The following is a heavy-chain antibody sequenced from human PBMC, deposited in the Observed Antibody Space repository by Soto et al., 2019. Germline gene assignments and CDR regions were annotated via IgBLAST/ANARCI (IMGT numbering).Heavy chain of an antibody. CDR2: IIPIFGTA. D-gene: IGHD1-26*01. V-gene: IGHV1-69*01. CDR3: ASAGGGRSYQTKDAFDI. Sequence: QVQLVQSGAEVKKPGSSVKVSCKASGGTFSSYAISWVRQAPGQGLEWMGGIIPIFGTANYAQKFQGRVTITADESTSTAYMELSSVRSEDTAVYYCASAGGGRSYQTKDAFDIWGQGTMVTVSS. CDR1: GGTFSSYA. J-gene: IGHJ3*02.